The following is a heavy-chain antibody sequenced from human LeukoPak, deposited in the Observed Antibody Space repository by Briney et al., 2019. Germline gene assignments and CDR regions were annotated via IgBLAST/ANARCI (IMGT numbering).Heavy chain of an antibody. J-gene: IGHJ6*02. Sequence: GGSLRLSCAASGFTFTDYWMHWVRQAPGKGLVWVSRSNSDESSTSYADSVKGRFTISRDNAKKTVYLQMNSLRVEDTAIYYCTRHYGTGFYGMDVWGQGATVTVSS. CDR1: GFTFTDYW. CDR2: SNSDESST. V-gene: IGHV3-74*01. CDR3: TRHYGTGFYGMDV. D-gene: IGHD3-10*01.